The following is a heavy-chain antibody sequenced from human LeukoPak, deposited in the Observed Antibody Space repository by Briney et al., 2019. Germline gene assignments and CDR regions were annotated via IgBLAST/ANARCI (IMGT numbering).Heavy chain of an antibody. J-gene: IGHJ4*02. Sequence: GGSLRLSCAASGFTFDDYAMHWVRHPPGKGLEWVSLISGDGGSTYYADSVKGRFTISRDNSKNSLYLKMNSLRTEDTALYYCAKVFSGNYGLSDYWGQGTLVTVSS. CDR2: ISGDGGST. CDR1: GFTFDDYA. V-gene: IGHV3-43*02. D-gene: IGHD1-26*01. CDR3: AKVFSGNYGLSDY.